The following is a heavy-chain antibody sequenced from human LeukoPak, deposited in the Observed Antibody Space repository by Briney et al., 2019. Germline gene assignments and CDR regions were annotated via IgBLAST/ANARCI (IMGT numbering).Heavy chain of an antibody. CDR2: ISYGGDNT. Sequence: PGGSLRLSCAASGFTFTDYAMNWVRQAPGKGLEWVSGISYGGDNTHYADSVKGRFTISRDNPRNTLNLALNSLRAEDTAVYYCAKDPHPYGDSVGGYHFDYWGQGTLVTVSS. CDR1: GFTFTDYA. V-gene: IGHV3-23*01. D-gene: IGHD4-17*01. J-gene: IGHJ4*02. CDR3: AKDPHPYGDSVGGYHFDY.